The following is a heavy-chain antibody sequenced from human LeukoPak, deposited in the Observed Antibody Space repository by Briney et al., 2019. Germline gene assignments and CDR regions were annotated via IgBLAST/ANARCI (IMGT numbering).Heavy chain of an antibody. CDR1: GGSISSGGYY. D-gene: IGHD3-22*01. CDR2: IYYSGST. Sequence: PSETLSLTCTVSGGSISSGGYYWTWIRQHPGKGLEWIGYIYYSGSTCYNPSLKSRVTISVDTSKNQFSLKLSSVTAADTAVYYCARAYFDSRDPPFDYWGQGTLVTVSS. J-gene: IGHJ4*02. CDR3: ARAYFDSRDPPFDY. V-gene: IGHV4-31*03.